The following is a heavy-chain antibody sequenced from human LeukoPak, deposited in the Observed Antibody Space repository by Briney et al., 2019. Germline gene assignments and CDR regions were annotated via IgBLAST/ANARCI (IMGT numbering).Heavy chain of an antibody. V-gene: IGHV3-30*02. CDR2: IRYDGSDQ. CDR1: GFTFSSYG. J-gene: IGHJ4*02. D-gene: IGHD6-13*01. Sequence: PGGSLRLSCAASGFTFSSYGMHWVRQAPGKGLEWVAFIRYDGSDQYYADSVKGRFTISRDNSKNTLYLQMNSLRAEDTAVYYCAREGSSSWYVDYWGQGTLVTVSS. CDR3: AREGSSSWYVDY.